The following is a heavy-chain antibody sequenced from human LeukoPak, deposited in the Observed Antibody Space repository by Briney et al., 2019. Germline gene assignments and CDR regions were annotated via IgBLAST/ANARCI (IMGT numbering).Heavy chain of an antibody. CDR1: GFTFDAYG. V-gene: IGHV3-43*02. Sequence: GSLRLSCAASGFTFDAYGMHWVRQAPGKGLEWVSLISGDGANTYYADSVKGRFTISRDNSKNSLYLQMNSLRTEDTALYYCAKDKSNHGDYGMDVWGQGTTVTVSS. D-gene: IGHD1-14*01. J-gene: IGHJ6*02. CDR2: ISGDGANT. CDR3: AKDKSNHGDYGMDV.